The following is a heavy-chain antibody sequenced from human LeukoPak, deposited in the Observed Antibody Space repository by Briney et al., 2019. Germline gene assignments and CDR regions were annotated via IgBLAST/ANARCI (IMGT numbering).Heavy chain of an antibody. D-gene: IGHD6-6*01. CDR1: GGSISSYY. CDR3: ARVASIAARNVGGDYYYYYMDV. CDR2: IYTSGST. Sequence: PSETLSLTCTVSGGSISSYYWSWIRQPAGKGLEWIGRIYTSGSTNYNPSLKSRVTMSVDTSKNQFSLKLSSVTAADTAVYYCARVASIAARNVGGDYYYYYMDVWGKGTTVTVSS. V-gene: IGHV4-4*07. J-gene: IGHJ6*03.